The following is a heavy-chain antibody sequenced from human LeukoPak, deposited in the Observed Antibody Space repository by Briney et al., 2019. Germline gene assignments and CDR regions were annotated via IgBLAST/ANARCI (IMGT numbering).Heavy chain of an antibody. CDR1: GYTFIDYY. CDR3: MRGRPSDASGSPGEY. CDR2: INPNSGGT. V-gene: IGHV1-2*04. Sequence: ASVKVSCKASGYTFIDYYMHWVRQAPGQGLEWMGWINPNSGGTRYAQKFQGWVTMTGDTSISTVYMEVTRLKSDDTAIYYCMRGRPSDASGSPGEYWGQGTLVTVSS. J-gene: IGHJ4*02. D-gene: IGHD3-10*01.